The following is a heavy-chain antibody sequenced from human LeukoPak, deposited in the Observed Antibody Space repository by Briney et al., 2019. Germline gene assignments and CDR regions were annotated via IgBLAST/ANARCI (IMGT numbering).Heavy chain of an antibody. CDR2: ISGSGFNT. J-gene: IGHJ6*02. CDR1: GFTFSSYA. Sequence: PGGSLRLSCTASGFTFSSYAMSWVRQAPGKGLEWVSGISGSGFNTYYADSVKGRFTISRDNSKNTLYLQINSLRAEDTAVYYCAKNPNRDYVHHHHGKDVWGQGTTVTVSS. V-gene: IGHV3-23*01. CDR3: AKNPNRDYVHHHHGKDV. D-gene: IGHD4-17*01.